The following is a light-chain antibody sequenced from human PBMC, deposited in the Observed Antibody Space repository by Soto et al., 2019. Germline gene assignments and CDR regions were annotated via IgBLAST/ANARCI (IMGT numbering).Light chain of an antibody. J-gene: IGKJ1*01. Sequence: EIVLTQSPGTLSLSPGERATLSCRASQSISSDLAWYQQKPGQAPRLLMYGASSRATDIPDRFSGSGSGTDFTLTISRLEPEDFAVYYCQQYGVTPRTFGQGTKVEIK. CDR3: QQYGVTPRT. V-gene: IGKV3-20*01. CDR2: GAS. CDR1: QSISSD.